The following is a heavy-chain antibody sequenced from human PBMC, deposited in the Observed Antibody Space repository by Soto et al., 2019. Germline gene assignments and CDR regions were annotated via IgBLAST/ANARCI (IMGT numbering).Heavy chain of an antibody. CDR2: FSNTGGGT. CDR1: GFTFSDYA. J-gene: IGHJ4*02. CDR3: AKGRGLPSEFDY. Sequence: GGSLRLSCAASGFTFSDYAMSWVRQAPGKGLEWVSVFSNTGGGTYYADSVKGRFTISRDNSKSMLYLPMTSLRAEDTAVYYCAKGRGLPSEFDYWGQGTLVTVSS. V-gene: IGHV3-23*01.